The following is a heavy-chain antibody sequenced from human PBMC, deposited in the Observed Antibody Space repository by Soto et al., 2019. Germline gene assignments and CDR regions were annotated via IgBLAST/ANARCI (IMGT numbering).Heavy chain of an antibody. CDR3: ARDYYGMDV. J-gene: IGHJ6*02. CDR2: TYQSGSA. Sequence: SETLSLTCTVSGGSITSGGYSWTWIRQSPGKGLEWIGYTYQSGSAYYNPSLKSRVTISVDRSKNQFSLNLTSVTAADTAGYYCARDYYGMDVWGQGTTVPVSS. CDR1: GGSITSGGYS. V-gene: IGHV4-30-2*06.